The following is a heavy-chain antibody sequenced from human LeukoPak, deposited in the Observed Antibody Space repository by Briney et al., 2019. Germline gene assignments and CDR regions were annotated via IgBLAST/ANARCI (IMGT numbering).Heavy chain of an antibody. D-gene: IGHD6-13*01. CDR1: GFTFSSYA. J-gene: IGHJ3*02. CDR3: ASTRWPDDAFDI. Sequence: PGGSLRLSCAASGFTFSSYAMSWVRQAPGKGLEWVSVIYSGGSTYYADSVKGRFTISRDNSKNTLYLQMNSLRAEDTAVYYCASTRWPDDAFDIWGQGTMVTVSS. CDR2: IYSGGST. V-gene: IGHV3-66*01.